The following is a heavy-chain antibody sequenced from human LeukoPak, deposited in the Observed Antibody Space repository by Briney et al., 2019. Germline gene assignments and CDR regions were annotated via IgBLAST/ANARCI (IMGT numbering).Heavy chain of an antibody. J-gene: IGHJ5*02. CDR1: GGSLSGYY. CDR2: INHSGST. V-gene: IGHV4-34*01. D-gene: IGHD2-2*03. CDR3: ARGLGWRVRFDP. Sequence: SETPSLTRAVYGGSLSGYYWSWIREPPGKGLEWIGEINHSGSTNYNPSLKSRVTMSVDTSKNQFSLRLSSVTAADTAMYYCARGLGWRVRFDPCGQGTLVTVSS.